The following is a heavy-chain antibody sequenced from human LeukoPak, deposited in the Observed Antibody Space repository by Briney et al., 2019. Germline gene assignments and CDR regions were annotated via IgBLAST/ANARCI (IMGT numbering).Heavy chain of an antibody. CDR1: GFTFSSYA. Sequence: GSLRLSCAASGFTFSSYAMSWVRQAPGKGLEWVSGISASGGSTYYADSVKGRFTISRDNSKNTQYLQMNSLRAEDTAVYYCAKDRSGGSYYFDYWGQGTLVTVSS. CDR2: ISASGGST. CDR3: AKDRSGGSYYFDY. V-gene: IGHV3-23*01. J-gene: IGHJ4*02. D-gene: IGHD1-26*01.